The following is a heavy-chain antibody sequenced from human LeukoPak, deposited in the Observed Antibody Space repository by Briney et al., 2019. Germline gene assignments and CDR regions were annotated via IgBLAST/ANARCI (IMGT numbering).Heavy chain of an antibody. Sequence: SETLSLTCTVSGGSISSGGYYWSWIRQHPGKGLEWIGSIYYSGSTYYNPSLKSRVTISVDTSKNQFSLKLSSVTAADTAVYYCARRYYDFWSGHWGQGTLVTVSS. D-gene: IGHD3-3*01. CDR1: GGSISSGGYY. CDR3: ARRYYDFWSGH. J-gene: IGHJ4*02. V-gene: IGHV4-39*01. CDR2: IYYSGST.